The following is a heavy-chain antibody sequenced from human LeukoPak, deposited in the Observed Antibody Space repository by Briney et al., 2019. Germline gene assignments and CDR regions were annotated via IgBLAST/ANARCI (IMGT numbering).Heavy chain of an antibody. D-gene: IGHD6-6*01. J-gene: IGHJ4*02. Sequence: SETLSLTSTVSGDSISNYYWSWIRQPPGKGLEWIGYIHTGGGTSYIPSLKGRVTISIDTSKNQFSLKLSSVTAADSAVYYCARLTRLSTSPDRYYLDYWGQGTLVTVSS. CDR3: ARLTRLSTSPDRYYLDY. V-gene: IGHV4-4*09. CDR2: IHTGGGT. CDR1: GDSISNYY.